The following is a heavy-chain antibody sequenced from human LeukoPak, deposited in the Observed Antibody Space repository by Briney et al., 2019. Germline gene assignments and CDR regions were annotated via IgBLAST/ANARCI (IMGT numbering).Heavy chain of an antibody. CDR2: IYSGGST. V-gene: IGHV3-66*01. CDR3: AREGSSLHDAFDI. D-gene: IGHD3-10*01. CDR1: GFTVSSNY. J-gene: IGHJ3*02. Sequence: GGSLRLSCAASGFTVSSNYMSWVRQAPGKGLEWVSVIYSGGSTYYADSVKGRFTISRDNSKNSLYLQMNSLRAEDTAVYFCAREGSSLHDAFDIWGQGTLVTVSS.